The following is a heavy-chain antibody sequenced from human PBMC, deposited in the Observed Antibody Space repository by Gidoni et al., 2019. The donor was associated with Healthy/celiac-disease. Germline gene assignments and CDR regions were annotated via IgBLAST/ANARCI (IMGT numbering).Heavy chain of an antibody. CDR3: TTDRAVVPAATSSWRFDP. CDR2: IKSKTDGGTT. D-gene: IGHD2-2*01. Sequence: EVQLVESGGGLVKPGGSLRLSCAASGFTFSNASMSWVRQAPGKGLEWVGRIKSKTDGGTTDYAAPVKGRFTISRDDSKNTLYLQMNSLKTEDTAVYYCTTDRAVVPAATSSWRFDPWGQGTLVTVSS. V-gene: IGHV3-15*01. CDR1: GFTFSNAS. J-gene: IGHJ5*02.